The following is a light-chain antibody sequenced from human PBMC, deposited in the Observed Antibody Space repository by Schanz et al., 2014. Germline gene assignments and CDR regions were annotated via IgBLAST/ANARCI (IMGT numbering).Light chain of an antibody. CDR1: QSVTSNY. Sequence: EIVLTQSPGTLSLSPGERATLSCRASQSVTSNYLTWYQQKPGQAPRLLIYGAFNRATGIPDRFSGSGSGTDFTLTISRLETEDFAVYYCQQYGSSPVITFGQGTRLEIK. J-gene: IGKJ5*01. CDR2: GAF. CDR3: QQYGSSPVIT. V-gene: IGKV3-20*01.